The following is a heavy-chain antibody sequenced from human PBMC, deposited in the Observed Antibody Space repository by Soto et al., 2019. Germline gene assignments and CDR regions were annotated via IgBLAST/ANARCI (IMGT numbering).Heavy chain of an antibody. CDR2: INPNGGGT. D-gene: IGHD3-3*01. Sequence: ASVKVSCKASGYTFTGYYIHWVRQAPGQGLEWMGWINPNGGGTNYAQKFQDWVTMTRDTSISTAYMELSRLKSDDTAVYYCGRVATIFGVVPDYWGQGTLVTVSS. CDR3: GRVATIFGVVPDY. V-gene: IGHV1-2*04. CDR1: GYTFTGYY. J-gene: IGHJ4*02.